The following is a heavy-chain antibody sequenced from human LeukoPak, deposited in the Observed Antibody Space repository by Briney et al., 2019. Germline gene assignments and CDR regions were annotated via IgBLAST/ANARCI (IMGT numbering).Heavy chain of an antibody. V-gene: IGHV4-59*01. D-gene: IGHD6-13*01. CDR2: IYYSGST. CDR1: GGSISSYY. Sequence: PSETLSLTCTVSGGSISSYYWSWIRQPPGKGLEWIGYIYYSGSTNYNPSLKSRVTISVDTSKNQFSLKLSSVTAADTAVYYCARDRPAAAGCYSDYWGQGTLATVSS. CDR3: ARDRPAAAGCYSDY. J-gene: IGHJ4*02.